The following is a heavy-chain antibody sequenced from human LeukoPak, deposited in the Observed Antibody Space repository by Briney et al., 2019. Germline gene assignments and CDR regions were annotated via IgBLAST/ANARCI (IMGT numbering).Heavy chain of an antibody. Sequence: TGGSLRLSCAASGFTFSNYNMNWVREAPGRGLEWVSSITSSSTYIYYADSVKGRFTIPRDNAENSLYLQMNSLRDEDTAVYYCARDPYSGGYGPYYYYYMDVWGKGTTVTISS. CDR1: GFTFSNYN. CDR3: ARDPYSGGYGPYYYYYMDV. CDR2: ITSSSTYI. D-gene: IGHD1-26*01. V-gene: IGHV3-21*01. J-gene: IGHJ6*03.